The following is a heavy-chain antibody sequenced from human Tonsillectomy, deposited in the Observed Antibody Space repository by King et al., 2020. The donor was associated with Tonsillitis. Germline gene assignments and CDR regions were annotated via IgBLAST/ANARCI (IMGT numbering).Heavy chain of an antibody. Sequence: QLQESGPGLVKPSETLSLTCTVSGGSVSSSSYYWGWIRQPPGKGLEWIGSIYYSGSTYYNPSLKSRVTISVDTSKNQFSLKLSSVTAAETAVYYCARLHYYYGMDVWGQGTTVTVSS. V-gene: IGHV4-39*01. J-gene: IGHJ6*02. CDR1: GGSVSSSSYY. CDR3: ARLHYYYGMDV. CDR2: IYYSGST.